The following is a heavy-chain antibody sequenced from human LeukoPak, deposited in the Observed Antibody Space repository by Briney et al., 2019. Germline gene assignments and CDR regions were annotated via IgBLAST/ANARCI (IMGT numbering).Heavy chain of an antibody. CDR2: ISYDGSNK. J-gene: IGHJ4*02. D-gene: IGHD7-27*01. CDR3: ARDLLTGDY. CDR1: GFTFSSYA. V-gene: IGHV3-30-3*01. Sequence: GGSLRLSCAASGFTFSSYAMHWVRQAPGKGLEWVAVISYDGSNKYYADSVKGRFTISRDNSKNTLYLQMNSLRAEDTAVYYCARDLLTGDYWGQGTLVTVSS.